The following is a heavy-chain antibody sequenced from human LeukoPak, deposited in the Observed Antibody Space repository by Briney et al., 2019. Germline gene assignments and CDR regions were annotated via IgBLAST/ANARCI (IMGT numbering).Heavy chain of an antibody. D-gene: IGHD4-23*01. Sequence: GESLKISCEASGYIFTRYWIGWVRQKPGEGLEWMGIIYPGDSDIRYNPSLQGHVSISVDQSINTAYLQWSSLKTSDTAMYYCARTGGNGFRFWYFDLWGRGTPVTVTS. CDR2: IYPGDSDI. J-gene: IGHJ2*01. V-gene: IGHV5-51*01. CDR1: GYIFTRYW. CDR3: ARTGGNGFRFWYFDL.